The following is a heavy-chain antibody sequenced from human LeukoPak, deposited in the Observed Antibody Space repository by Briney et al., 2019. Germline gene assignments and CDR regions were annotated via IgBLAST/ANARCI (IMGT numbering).Heavy chain of an antibody. V-gene: IGHV4-39*07. Sequence: SETLSLTCTVSGGSISSSSYYWGWIRQPPGKGLEWIGSIYYSGSTYYNPSLKSRVTISVDTSKNQFSLKLSSVTAADTAVYYCAREGSLYYGSGTYYYMDVWGKGTTVTVSS. CDR1: GGSISSSSYY. CDR3: AREGSLYYGSGTYYYMDV. J-gene: IGHJ6*03. CDR2: IYYSGST. D-gene: IGHD3-10*01.